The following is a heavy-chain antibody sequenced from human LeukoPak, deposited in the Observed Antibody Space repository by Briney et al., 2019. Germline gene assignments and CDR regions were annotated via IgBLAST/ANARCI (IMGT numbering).Heavy chain of an antibody. J-gene: IGHJ4*02. Sequence: GASVKVSCKVSGYTLTELSMHWVRQAPGKGLEWMGGFDPEDGETIYAQKFQGRVTMTEDTPTDTAYMELSRLRSEDTAVYYCAVTAMVRGVSHFDYWGQGTLVTVSS. CDR2: FDPEDGET. D-gene: IGHD3-10*01. V-gene: IGHV1-24*01. CDR1: GYTLTELS. CDR3: AVTAMVRGVSHFDY.